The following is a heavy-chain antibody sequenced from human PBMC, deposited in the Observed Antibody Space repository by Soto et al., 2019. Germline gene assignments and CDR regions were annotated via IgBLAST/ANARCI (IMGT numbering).Heavy chain of an antibody. CDR2: ISSSSSTI. CDR3: ARDLAGIAAAPPTWFAP. J-gene: IGHJ5*02. V-gene: IGHV3-48*02. Sequence: PGGSLRLSCAASGFTFSRYSMNWVLQAPWKGLEWVSYISSSSSTIYYADSVKGRFTISRDNAKNSLYLQMNSLRDEDTAVYYCARDLAGIAAAPPTWFAPWGQGTLVTVSS. D-gene: IGHD6-13*01. CDR1: GFTFSRYS.